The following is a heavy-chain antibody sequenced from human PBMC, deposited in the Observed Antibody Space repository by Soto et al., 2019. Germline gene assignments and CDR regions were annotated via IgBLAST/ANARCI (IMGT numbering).Heavy chain of an antibody. D-gene: IGHD3-16*01. CDR2: ISFSDGGT. V-gene: IGHV3-23*01. CDR1: GFTFSSYA. J-gene: IGHJ2*01. CDR3: GKDDGIWGRGYFAL. Sequence: EEQLLESGGGLIQPGGSLRLACAASGFTFSSYAMTWVRQAPGKGLEWVSSISFSDGGTYYADSVKGRLTISRDNSKNPLFLQMNRLRVEDPAFYYCGKDDGIWGRGYFALGGGGPLVIVPP.